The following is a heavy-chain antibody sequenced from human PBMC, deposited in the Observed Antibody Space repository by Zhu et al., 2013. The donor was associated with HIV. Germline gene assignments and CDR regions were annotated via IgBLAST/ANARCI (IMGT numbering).Heavy chain of an antibody. Sequence: QVQLVQSGAEVKKPGSSVKVSCKASGGTFSSYAISWVRQAPGQGLEWMGGIIPIFGTANYAQKFQGRVTITADESTSTAYMELSSLRSEDTAVYYCARDRPGSDSGYVWGTWFDPWGQGTLVTVSS. J-gene: IGHJ5*02. CDR3: ARDRPGSDSGYVWGTWFDP. CDR2: IIPIFGTA. V-gene: IGHV1-69*01. D-gene: IGHD5-12*01. CDR1: GGTFSSYA.